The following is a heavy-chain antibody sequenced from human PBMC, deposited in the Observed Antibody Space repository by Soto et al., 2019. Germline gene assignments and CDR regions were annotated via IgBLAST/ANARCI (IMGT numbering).Heavy chain of an antibody. Sequence: GGSLRLSCTASGFTFGDYAMSWVRQAPGKGLEWVGFIRSKAYGGTTEYAASVKGRFTISRDDSKSIAYLQMNSLKTEDTAVYYCTRIVYQLLWFGEGRWFDPWGQGTLVTVSS. J-gene: IGHJ5*02. CDR2: IRSKAYGGTT. CDR1: GFTFGDYA. CDR3: TRIVYQLLWFGEGRWFDP. D-gene: IGHD3-10*01. V-gene: IGHV3-49*04.